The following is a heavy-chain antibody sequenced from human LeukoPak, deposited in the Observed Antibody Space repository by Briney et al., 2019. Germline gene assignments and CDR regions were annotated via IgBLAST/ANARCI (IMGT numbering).Heavy chain of an antibody. D-gene: IGHD2-2*01. CDR3: ARQSCTSTSCYYDPFDI. CDR1: GYNFTNYW. V-gene: IGHV5-51*01. CDR2: IYPGDSDT. J-gene: IGHJ3*02. Sequence: GESLKISCKGSGYNFTNYWIGWVRQMPGKGLECMGIIYPGDSDTRYSPSFQGQDTISADKSISTAYLQWSSLKASDTAMYYCARQSCTSTSCYYDPFDIWGQGTVVTVSS.